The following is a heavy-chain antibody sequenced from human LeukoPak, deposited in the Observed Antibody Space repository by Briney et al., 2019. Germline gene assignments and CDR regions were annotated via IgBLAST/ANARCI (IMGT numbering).Heavy chain of an antibody. J-gene: IGHJ4*02. CDR2: INPNSGGT. CDR3: ARETYGSGSYYKY. CDR1: GYTFTGYY. D-gene: IGHD3-10*01. Sequence: GASVKVSCKXSGYTFTGYYMHWVRQAPGQGLEWMGWINPNSGGTNYAQKFQGRVTMTRDTSISTAYMELSRLRSDDTAVYYCARETYGSGSYYKYWGQGTLVTVSS. V-gene: IGHV1-2*02.